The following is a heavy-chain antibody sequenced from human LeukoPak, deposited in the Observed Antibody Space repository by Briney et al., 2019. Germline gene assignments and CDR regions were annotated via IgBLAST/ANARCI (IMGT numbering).Heavy chain of an antibody. J-gene: IGHJ3*02. CDR1: GFTFHAYA. CDR3: AKDSRATSTWYGAFDI. Sequence: GGSLRLSCAASGFTFHAYAMHWVRHAPGKGLEWVSLIGGSIYYADSVKGRFTISRDNSKNSLYLQMNSLRTEDTALYYCAKDSRATSTWYGAFDIWGQGTMVTVSS. CDR2: IGGSI. D-gene: IGHD6-13*01. V-gene: IGHV3-43*02.